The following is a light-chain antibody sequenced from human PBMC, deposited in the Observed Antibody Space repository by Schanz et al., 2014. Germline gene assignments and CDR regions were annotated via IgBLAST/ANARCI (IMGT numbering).Light chain of an antibody. CDR3: AAWDDSLSGVL. J-gene: IGLJ2*01. CDR1: SSNIGNND. V-gene: IGLV1-47*02. CDR2: GNN. Sequence: QSVLTQPPSVSAAPGQKVTISCSGSSSNIGNNDVSWYQHLPGTAPKLLIYGNNNRPSGVPDRFSASKSGTSASLAISGLRSEDEADYYCAAWDDSLSGVLFGGGTKLTVL.